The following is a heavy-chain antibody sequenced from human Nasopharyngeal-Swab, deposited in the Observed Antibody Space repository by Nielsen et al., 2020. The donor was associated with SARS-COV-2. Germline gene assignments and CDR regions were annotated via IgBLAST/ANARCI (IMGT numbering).Heavy chain of an antibody. CDR3: ARDGVTYYYYDSSGYRDDAFDI. J-gene: IGHJ3*02. V-gene: IGHV3-48*04. CDR1: GLSIRDYA. Sequence: GESLKISCLVSGLSIRDYAMMWVRQAPGKGLEFISYITYTSDTVHYADSVKGRFTISRDNAKNSLYLQMNSLRAEDTAVYYWARDGVTYYYYDSSGYRDDAFDIWGQGTMVTVSS. CDR2: ITYTSDTV. D-gene: IGHD3-22*01.